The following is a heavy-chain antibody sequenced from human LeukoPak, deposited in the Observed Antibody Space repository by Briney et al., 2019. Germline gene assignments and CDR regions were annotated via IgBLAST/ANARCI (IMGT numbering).Heavy chain of an antibody. D-gene: IGHD6-6*01. CDR3: ARHAYSSSPIPRYYYYYMDV. CDR2: IYYSGST. V-gene: IGHV4-39*01. J-gene: IGHJ6*03. Sequence: SETLSLTCTVSGGSISSSSYYWGWIRQPPGKGLEWIGSIYYSGSTYYNPSLKSRVTISVDTSKNQFSLKLSSVTAADTAVYYCARHAYSSSPIPRYYYYYMDVWGKGTTVTVSS. CDR1: GGSISSSSYY.